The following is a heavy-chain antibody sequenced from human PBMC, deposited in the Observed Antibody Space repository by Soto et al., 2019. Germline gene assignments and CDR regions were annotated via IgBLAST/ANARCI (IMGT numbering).Heavy chain of an antibody. CDR3: ARRGERSSSLFDY. CDR2: IYYSGGT. D-gene: IGHD6-13*01. V-gene: IGHV4-39*01. Sequence: QLQLQESGPGLVKPSETLSLTCTVSGGSISSSSYYWGWIRQPPGKGLEWIGSIYYSGGTYYNPSLKSRVTISLDTSKNQFSLKLSSMTAADTAVYYCARRGERSSSLFDYWGQGTLVTVSS. CDR1: GGSISSSSYY. J-gene: IGHJ4*02.